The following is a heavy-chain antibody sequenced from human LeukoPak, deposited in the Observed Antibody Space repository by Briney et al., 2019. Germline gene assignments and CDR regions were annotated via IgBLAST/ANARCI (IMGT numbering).Heavy chain of an antibody. Sequence: GGSLRLSCTVSGLTFDTYGTSWVRQAPGKGLEWVSVISGSGGGRTYYADSVKGRFTISRDNSKNTLYLQMNSLRAEDTAVYYCARVRATLDIVVAFDYWGQGTLVTVSS. J-gene: IGHJ4*02. CDR1: GLTFDTYG. V-gene: IGHV3-23*01. D-gene: IGHD2-2*01. CDR2: ISGSGGGRT. CDR3: ARVRATLDIVVAFDY.